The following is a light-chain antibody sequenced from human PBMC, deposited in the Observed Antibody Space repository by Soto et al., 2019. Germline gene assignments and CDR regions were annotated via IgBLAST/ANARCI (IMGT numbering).Light chain of an antibody. Sequence: QPVLTQSPSASASLGASVKLTCTLXSGXXNYVIAWHQQQPEKGPRYLMKVKSDGSHNKGDEIPDRFSGSSSGAERYLAISSLQSEDEADYYCQTWDTGIVVFGGGTKLTVL. CDR3: QTWDTGIVV. J-gene: IGLJ2*01. V-gene: IGLV4-69*01. CDR1: SGXXNYV. CDR2: VKSDGSH.